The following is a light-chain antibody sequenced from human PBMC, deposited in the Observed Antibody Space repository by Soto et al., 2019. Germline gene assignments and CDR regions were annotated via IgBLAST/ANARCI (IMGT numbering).Light chain of an antibody. CDR2: DAS. Sequence: EIVLTQSPATLSLSPGERATLSCRASQSVSSYLAWYQQKPGQAPRLLIYDASNRATGIPARFSGSGSGTDFTLTISSLEPEDFAVYYCQQSSNWHPRITFCQGTRLEIK. CDR1: QSVSSY. J-gene: IGKJ5*01. CDR3: QQSSNWHPRIT. V-gene: IGKV3-11*01.